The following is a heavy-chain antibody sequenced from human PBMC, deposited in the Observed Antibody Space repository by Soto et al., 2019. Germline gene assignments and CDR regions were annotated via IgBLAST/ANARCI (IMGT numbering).Heavy chain of an antibody. J-gene: IGHJ6*02. V-gene: IGHV3-33*01. Sequence: QVQLVESGGGVVQPGRSLRLSCAASGFTFSSYGMHWVRQAPGKGLEWVAVIWYDGSNKYYADSVKGRFTISRDNSKNTLYLQMNSLRAEDTAVYYCAREDSSRLGTYYYYYYGMDVWGQGTTVTVSS. CDR2: IWYDGSNK. CDR3: AREDSSRLGTYYYYYYGMDV. D-gene: IGHD6-13*01. CDR1: GFTFSSYG.